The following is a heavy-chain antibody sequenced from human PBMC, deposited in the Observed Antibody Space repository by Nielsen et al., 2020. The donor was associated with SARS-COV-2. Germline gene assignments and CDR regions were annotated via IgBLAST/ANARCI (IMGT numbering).Heavy chain of an antibody. CDR3: VRIDMATISVDY. CDR1: GGSISSSNYY. D-gene: IGHD5-24*01. Sequence: SETLSLTCTVSGGSISSSNYYWGWIRQPPGKGLEWIGNISYSGSTYNHPSLKSRVTISVDTSKNQFSLKLSSVTAADTAVYYCVRIDMATISVDYWGRGTLVTVSS. V-gene: IGHV4-39*01. J-gene: IGHJ4*02. CDR2: ISYSGST.